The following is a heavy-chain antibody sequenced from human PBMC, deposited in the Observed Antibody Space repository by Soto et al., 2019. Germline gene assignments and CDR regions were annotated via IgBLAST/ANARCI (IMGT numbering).Heavy chain of an antibody. J-gene: IGHJ3*02. V-gene: IGHV3-11*01. CDR3: VRAGYCTSTSCYGRGAFDI. CDR2: ISSRDDTM. CDR1: GFTFSDYY. Sequence: QVQLVESGGGLAKPGGSLRLSCAASGFTFSDYYMSWIRQAPGKGLEWVSYISSRDDTMKYADSVKGRFTISRDNAQNSLYLQMNSLRAEDTAVYYCVRAGYCTSTSCYGRGAFDIWGQGTMVTVSS. D-gene: IGHD2-2*01.